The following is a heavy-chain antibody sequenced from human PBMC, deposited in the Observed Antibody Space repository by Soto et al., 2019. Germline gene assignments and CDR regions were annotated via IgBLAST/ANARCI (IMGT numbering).Heavy chain of an antibody. Sequence: EVQLVESGGGLVKPGGSLRLSCAASGFTFSSYSMNWVRQAPGKGLEWVSSISTSSSYIYYADSMKGRFTIARDNAKNSLYLPMNSLRAEHTAVYYCARDLHDYVSFRFDPWGQGTLVTVSS. V-gene: IGHV3-21*01. D-gene: IGHD3-16*01. CDR2: ISTSSSYI. CDR3: ARDLHDYVSFRFDP. CDR1: GFTFSSYS. J-gene: IGHJ5*02.